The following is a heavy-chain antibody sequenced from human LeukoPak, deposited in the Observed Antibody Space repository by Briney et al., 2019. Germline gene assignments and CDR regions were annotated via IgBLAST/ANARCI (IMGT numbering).Heavy chain of an antibody. D-gene: IGHD3-22*01. CDR2: IYSGGST. CDR3: ARGSAYSH. V-gene: IGHV3-66*02. CDR1: GFTVSTNY. J-gene: IGHJ4*02. Sequence: GGSLRLSCAASGFTVSTNYMSSVRQAPGKGLEWVSVIYSGGSTYYADSVKGRFTISRDKSKNMLYLQMNNLRAEDTAVYYCARGSAYSHWGQGTLVTVSS.